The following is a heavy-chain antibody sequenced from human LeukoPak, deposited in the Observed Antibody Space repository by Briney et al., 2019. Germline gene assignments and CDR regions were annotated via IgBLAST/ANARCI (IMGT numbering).Heavy chain of an antibody. CDR3: ARDREGPLRDYYYGMDV. J-gene: IGHJ6*02. CDR2: ISSSSSYI. CDR1: GFTFSSYS. D-gene: IGHD5-24*01. V-gene: IGHV3-21*01. Sequence: GGSLRLSCAASGFTFSSYSMNWVRQAPGKGLEWVSSISSSSSYIYYADSVKGRFTISRDNAKNSLYLQMNSLRAEDTAVYYWARDREGPLRDYYYGMDVWGQGTTVTVSS.